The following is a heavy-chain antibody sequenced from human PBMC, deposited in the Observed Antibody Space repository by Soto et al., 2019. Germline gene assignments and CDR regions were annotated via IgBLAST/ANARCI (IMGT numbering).Heavy chain of an antibody. CDR2: IYYSGST. V-gene: IGHV4-39*01. J-gene: IGHJ5*02. Sequence: SETLSLTCTVSGGSISSSSYYWGWIRQPPGKGLEWIGSIYYSGSTYYNPSLKSRVTISVDTSKNQFSLKLSSVTAADTAVYYCARHAQSNWFDPWGQGTLVTVSS. CDR1: GGSISSSSYY. CDR3: ARHAQSNWFDP.